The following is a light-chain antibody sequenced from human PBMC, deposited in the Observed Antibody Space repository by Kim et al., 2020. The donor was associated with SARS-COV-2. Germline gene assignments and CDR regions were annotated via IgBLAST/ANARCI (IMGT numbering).Light chain of an antibody. CDR1: SSNIGINH. CDR3: AAWDDSLRGRV. V-gene: IGLV1-47*02. J-gene: IGLJ3*02. Sequence: GQRVTISCSGSSSNIGINHVYWYQQFPGTAPKVLVYSNDQRPSGVPDRFSGSKSGTSASLAISGLRSEDEADYYCAAWDDSLRGRVFGGGTQLTVL. CDR2: SND.